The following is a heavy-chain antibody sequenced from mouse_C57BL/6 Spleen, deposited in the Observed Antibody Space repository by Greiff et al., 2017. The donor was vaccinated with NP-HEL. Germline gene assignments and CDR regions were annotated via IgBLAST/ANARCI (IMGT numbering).Heavy chain of an antibody. J-gene: IGHJ2*01. CDR2: INYDGSST. CDR1: GFTFSDYY. V-gene: IGHV5-16*01. Sequence: EVKLVESEGGLVQPGSSMKLSCTASGFTFSDYYMAWVRQVPEKGLEWVANINYDGSSTYYLDSLKSRFILSRDNAKNILYLQISSLNYEETATYYCARGGIYDGDYVDYWGQGTTLTVSS. D-gene: IGHD2-3*01. CDR3: ARGGIYDGDYVDY.